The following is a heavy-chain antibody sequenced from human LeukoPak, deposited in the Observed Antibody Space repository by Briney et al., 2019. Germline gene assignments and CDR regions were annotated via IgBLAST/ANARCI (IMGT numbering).Heavy chain of an antibody. CDR3: ASRVVVPAASDDAFDI. D-gene: IGHD2-2*01. CDR1: GGSISSYY. V-gene: IGHV4-59*01. Sequence: SETLSLTCTVSGGSISSYYWSWIRQPPGKGLEWIGYNYYSGSTNYNPSLKSRVTISVDTSKNQFSLKLSSVTAADTAVYYCASRVVVPAASDDAFDIWGQGTMVTVSS. J-gene: IGHJ3*02. CDR2: NYYSGST.